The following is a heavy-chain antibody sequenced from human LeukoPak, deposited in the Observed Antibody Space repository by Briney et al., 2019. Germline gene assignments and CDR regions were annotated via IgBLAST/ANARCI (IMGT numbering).Heavy chain of an antibody. CDR2: IYYSGST. J-gene: IGHJ3*02. D-gene: IGHD3-10*01. CDR1: GGSIGSYY. CDR3: ARSSLLLWFGESRQVDAFDI. Sequence: SETLSLTCTVSGGSIGSYYWSWIRQPPGKGLEWIGYIYYSGSTNYNPSLKSRVTISVDTSKNQFSLKLSSVTAADTAVYYCARSSLLLWFGESRQVDAFDIWAKGQWSPSLQ. V-gene: IGHV4-59*01.